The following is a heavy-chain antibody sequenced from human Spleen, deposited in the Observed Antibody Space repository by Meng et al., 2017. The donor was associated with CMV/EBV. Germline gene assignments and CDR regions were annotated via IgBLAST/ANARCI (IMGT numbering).Heavy chain of an antibody. CDR3: AKERGSDVFYYYYGMDV. Sequence: GGSLRLSCAASGFTFSSFWMTWVRQAPGKGLKWVAYIKQDGSENYYVDSVKGRFTISRDNAKNSLYLQMNSLRAEDTAVYYCAKERGSDVFYYYYGMDVWGQGTTVTSP. D-gene: IGHD3-10*01. J-gene: IGHJ6*02. V-gene: IGHV3-7*01. CDR1: GFTFSSFW. CDR2: IKQDGSEN.